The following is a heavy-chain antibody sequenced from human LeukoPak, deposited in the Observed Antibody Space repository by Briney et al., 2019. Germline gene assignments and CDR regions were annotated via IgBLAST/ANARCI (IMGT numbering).Heavy chain of an antibody. CDR2: IDSSGTT. CDR1: GGSFTTYY. J-gene: IGHJ4*02. Sequence: KSSETLSLTCTVSGGSFTTYYWSWIRQPAGKGLEWIGHIDSSGTTNYNPSLKSRVTMSTDTSKNQFSLKLSSVTAADTAVYYCARGGYGDYGEFDYWGQGTLVTVSS. D-gene: IGHD4-17*01. V-gene: IGHV4-4*07. CDR3: ARGGYGDYGEFDY.